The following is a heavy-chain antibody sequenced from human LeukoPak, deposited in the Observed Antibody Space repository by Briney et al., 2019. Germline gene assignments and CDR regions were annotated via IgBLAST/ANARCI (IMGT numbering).Heavy chain of an antibody. CDR3: ARDRDGMGV. Sequence: PSETLSLTCTVSGGSINSTNYCWGWIRQPPGKGLEWIGAIYHSGSTDYNPSLKSRVTISVDKSKNQFSLRLNSVTAADTAVYFCARDRDGMGVWGQGTTVTVSS. CDR2: IYHSGST. CDR1: GGSINSTNYC. V-gene: IGHV4-39*07. J-gene: IGHJ6*02.